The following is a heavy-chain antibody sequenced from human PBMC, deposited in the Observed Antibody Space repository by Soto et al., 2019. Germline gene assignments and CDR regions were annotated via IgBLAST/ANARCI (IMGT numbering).Heavy chain of an antibody. CDR3: AKRDTYYYDSSGYSYYFDY. CDR2: ISGSGGST. V-gene: IGHV3-23*01. D-gene: IGHD3-22*01. CDR1: GFTFSSYA. J-gene: IGHJ4*02. Sequence: EVQLLESGGGLVQHGGSLRLSCAASGFTFSSYAMSWVRQAPGKGLEWVSAISGSGGSTYYADSVKGRFTISRDNSENTLYLRMNSLRAEDTAVYYCAKRDTYYYDSSGYSYYFDYCGQGTLVTVSS.